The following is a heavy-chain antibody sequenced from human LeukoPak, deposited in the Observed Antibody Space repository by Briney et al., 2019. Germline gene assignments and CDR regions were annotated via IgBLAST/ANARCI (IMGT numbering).Heavy chain of an antibody. V-gene: IGHV3-48*01. CDR2: ISSSGSNI. Sequence: GGSLRLSCVGSGSTFSSYNMNWVRQAPGKGLEWVSYISSSGSNIYYADSVRGRFTISRDNARNSLYLQMAGLTAEDTALYYCTRALDSVLDVWGNGTTVTVSS. CDR1: GSTFSSYN. CDR3: TRALDSVLDV. J-gene: IGHJ6*04. D-gene: IGHD3/OR15-3a*01.